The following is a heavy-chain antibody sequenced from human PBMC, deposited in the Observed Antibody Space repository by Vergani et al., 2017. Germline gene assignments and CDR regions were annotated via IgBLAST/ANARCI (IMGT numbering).Heavy chain of an antibody. CDR1: GGSFSGYY. D-gene: IGHD3-10*01. CDR2: INHSGST. J-gene: IGHJ4*02. V-gene: IGHV4-34*01. CDR3: ARDILVRGVISFDY. Sequence: QVQLQQWGAGLLKPSETLSLTCAVYGGSFSGYYWSWIRQPPGKGLEWIGEINHSGSTNYNPSLKSRVTISVDTSKNQFSLKLSSVTAADTAVYYCARDILVRGVISFDYWGQGTLVTVSS.